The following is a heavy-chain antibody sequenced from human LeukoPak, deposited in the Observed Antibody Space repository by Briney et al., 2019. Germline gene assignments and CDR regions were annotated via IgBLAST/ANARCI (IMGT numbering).Heavy chain of an antibody. CDR1: GFTFSSYS. D-gene: IGHD3-22*01. CDR2: ISSSSSYI. J-gene: IGHJ3*02. V-gene: IGHV3-21*04. Sequence: GGSLRLSCAASGFTFSSYSMNWVSQAPGKGLEWVSSISSSSSYIYYADSVKGRFTISRDNAKNSLYLQMNSLRAEDTAVYYCARENNPYDSSGIGAFDIWGQGTMVTVSS. CDR3: ARENNPYDSSGIGAFDI.